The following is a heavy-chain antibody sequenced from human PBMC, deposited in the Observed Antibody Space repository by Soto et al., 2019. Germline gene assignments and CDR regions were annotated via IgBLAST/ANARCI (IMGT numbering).Heavy chain of an antibody. Sequence: QVQLVESGGGVVQPGRSLRLSCAASGFTFSSYGMLWVRQAPGKGLEWVAVISYDGSNKYYADSVKGRFTISRDNSKNTLYLQMNSLRAEDTAVYYCAKDLEVRGYFDYWGQGTLVTVSS. CDR1: GFTFSSYG. CDR3: AKDLEVRGYFDY. J-gene: IGHJ4*02. V-gene: IGHV3-30*18. CDR2: ISYDGSNK.